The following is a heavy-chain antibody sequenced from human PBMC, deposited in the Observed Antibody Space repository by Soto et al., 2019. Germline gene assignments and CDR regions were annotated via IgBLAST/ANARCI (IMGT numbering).Heavy chain of an antibody. Sequence: QVQLQESGPGLVKPSQTLSLTCTVSDDSLTTNKYAWTWIRQNPEKGLEWIGCVYSNGNTRSSPSLQSRVSMSVDTSKSHFSLRLSSVTAADTAVYFCARASYFRPSGSYYFVSWGQGTLVTVSS. CDR2: VYSNGNT. V-gene: IGHV4-31*03. CDR3: ARASYFRPSGSYYFVS. D-gene: IGHD3-10*01. CDR1: DDSLTTNKYA. J-gene: IGHJ4*02.